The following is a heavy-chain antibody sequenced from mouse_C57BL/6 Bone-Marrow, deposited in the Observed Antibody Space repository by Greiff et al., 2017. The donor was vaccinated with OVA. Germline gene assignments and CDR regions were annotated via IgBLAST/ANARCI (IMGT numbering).Heavy chain of an antibody. CDR3: AREGSYGNSWFAY. V-gene: IGHV1-50*01. D-gene: IGHD2-1*01. Sequence: QVQLQQPGAELVKPGASVKLSCKASGYTFTSYWMQWVKQRPGQGLEGIGEIDPSDSYTNYNQKFKGKATLTVDTSSSTAYMQLSSLTSEDSAVYYCAREGSYGNSWFAYWGQGTLVTVSA. CDR1: GYTFTSYW. J-gene: IGHJ3*01. CDR2: IDPSDSYT.